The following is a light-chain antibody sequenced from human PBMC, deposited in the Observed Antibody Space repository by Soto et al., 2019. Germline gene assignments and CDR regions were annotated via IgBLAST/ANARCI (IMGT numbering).Light chain of an antibody. CDR2: GAS. V-gene: IGKV3-20*01. CDR3: QQYDSSPLT. J-gene: IGKJ4*01. Sequence: EIVLTQSPGTLSLSPGEGATLSCGASQSVSSSYLAWYQQKPGQAPRLLIYGASSRATGIPDRFSGSGSGTDFTLTISRLEPEDFEVYYCQQYDSSPLTFGGGTMVDIK. CDR1: QSVSSSY.